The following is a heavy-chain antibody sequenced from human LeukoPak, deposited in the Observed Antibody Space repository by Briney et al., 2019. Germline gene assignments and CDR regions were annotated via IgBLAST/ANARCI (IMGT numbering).Heavy chain of an antibody. J-gene: IGHJ4*02. CDR1: GFTFTSYE. V-gene: IGHV3-48*03. Sequence: GGPLRLSCAASGFTFTSYEMNWVRQAPGKGEEWSSYITISGSTIYYADSVKGRFTISRDNAKNSLYLQMNSLRAEDTAVYYCARATSFDYWGQGTLVTVSS. CDR3: ARATSFDY. CDR2: ITISGSTI.